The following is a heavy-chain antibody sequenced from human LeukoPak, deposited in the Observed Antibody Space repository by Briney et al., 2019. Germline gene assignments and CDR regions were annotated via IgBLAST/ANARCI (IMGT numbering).Heavy chain of an antibody. V-gene: IGHV4-34*01. J-gene: IGHJ4*02. D-gene: IGHD3-16*02. CDR2: INHSGST. Sequence: SETLSLTCAVYGGSFSGYYWSWIRQPPGKGLEWIGEINHSGSTNYNPSLKSRVTISVDTSKNQFSLKLSSVTAADTAVYYCARVGLRLGELSSPPSTGISRGDDYWGQGTLVTVSS. CDR3: ARVGLRLGELSSPPSTGISRGDDY. CDR1: GGSFSGYY.